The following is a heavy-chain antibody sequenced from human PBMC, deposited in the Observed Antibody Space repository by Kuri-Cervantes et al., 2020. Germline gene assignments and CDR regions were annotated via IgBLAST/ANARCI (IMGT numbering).Heavy chain of an antibody. CDR1: GYTLTGYY. D-gene: IGHD6-6*01. CDR3: ARGGPRSSISFDI. Sequence: ASVKVSCKASGYTLTGYYMHWVRQAPGQGLEWMGWINPNSGGTKYEQKFEGRVTMTRDTPITTAYMELSRLISDDIAVYYCARGGPRSSISFDIWGQGTMVTVSS. J-gene: IGHJ3*02. CDR2: INPNSGGT. V-gene: IGHV1-2*02.